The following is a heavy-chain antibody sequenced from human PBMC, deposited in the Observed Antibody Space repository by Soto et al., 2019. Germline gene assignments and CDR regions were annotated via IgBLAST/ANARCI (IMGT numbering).Heavy chain of an antibody. Sequence: TGGSLRLSCAASALTFSNYGTHWVRQAPGKGLEWVAVVAYGGSNTFYEDSVKGRFIISRGDSKHTLYLQVSSLRPEDTSVYYRANNPERAVAGLGGYYHYWGQGTLGTVAS. CDR2: VAYGGSNT. V-gene: IGHV3-30*18. CDR1: ALTFSNYG. D-gene: IGHD6-19*01. CDR3: ANNPERAVAGLGGYYHY. J-gene: IGHJ4*02.